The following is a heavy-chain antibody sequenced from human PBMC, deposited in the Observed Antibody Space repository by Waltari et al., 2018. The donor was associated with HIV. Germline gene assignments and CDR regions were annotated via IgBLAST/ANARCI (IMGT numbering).Heavy chain of an antibody. D-gene: IGHD1-1*01. CDR3: AGGSDWQVNVLEI. J-gene: IGHJ4*02. CDR1: GSNFNNHV. CDR2: INWGSMFG. Sequence: QVQLVQSGAEVKKPGASVKVSCRASGSNFNNHVVHWMRQAPGQGRELLGSINWGSMFGRYSPLFQVRLTFNRDTSETTVFMELRSLKSEDTAVYFCAGGSDWQVNVLEIWGQGTLVTVSS. V-gene: IGHV1-3*01.